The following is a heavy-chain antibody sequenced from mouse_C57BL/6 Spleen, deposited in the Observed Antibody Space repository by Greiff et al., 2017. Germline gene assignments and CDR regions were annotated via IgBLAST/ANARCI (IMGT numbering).Heavy chain of an antibody. CDR2: ISYDGSN. Sequence: DVHLVESGPGLVKPSQSLSLTCSVTGYSITSGYYWNWIRQFPGNKLEWMGYISYDGSNNYNPSLKNRISITRDTSKNQFFLKLNSVTTEDTATYYCAREGVGRWYFDVWGTGTTVTVSS. V-gene: IGHV3-6*01. J-gene: IGHJ1*03. CDR1: GYSITSGYY. CDR3: AREGVGRWYFDV.